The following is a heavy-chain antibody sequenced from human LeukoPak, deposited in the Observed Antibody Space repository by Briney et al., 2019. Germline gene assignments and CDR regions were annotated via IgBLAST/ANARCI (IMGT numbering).Heavy chain of an antibody. CDR1: GFTFSSYG. CDR2: ISYDGSNK. CDR3: AKHSLVVVVELDY. J-gene: IGHJ4*02. V-gene: IGHV3-30*18. D-gene: IGHD2-15*01. Sequence: GGSLRLSWAASGFTFSSYGMHWVRQAPGKGLEWGAVISYDGSNKYYADSVKGRFTISRDNSKNTLYLQMNSLRAEATAVYYCAKHSLVVVVELDYWGPGTLVTVSS.